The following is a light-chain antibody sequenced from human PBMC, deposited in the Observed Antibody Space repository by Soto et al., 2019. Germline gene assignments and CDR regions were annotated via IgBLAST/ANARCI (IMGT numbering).Light chain of an antibody. V-gene: IGKV1-39*01. CDR2: AAS. Sequence: DIQMTQSPSSLSASVGDRVTITCRASQSISSYLDWYQQKPGKAPKLLNYAASSLQSGVPSSFSGSGSVTDFTLTISSLQPEDFATYYYQQSYSTPRTFGQGTKVEIK. J-gene: IGKJ1*01. CDR1: QSISSY. CDR3: QQSYSTPRT.